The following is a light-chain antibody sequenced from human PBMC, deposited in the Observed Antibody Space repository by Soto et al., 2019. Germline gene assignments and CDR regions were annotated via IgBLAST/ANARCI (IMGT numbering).Light chain of an antibody. J-gene: IGKJ1*01. V-gene: IGKV3-11*01. CDR1: QSVSSY. CDR2: DAA. CDR3: QQRSNWPRT. Sequence: EIVLTQSPATLSLSPGERATLSCRASQSVSSYLAWYQQKPGQAPRLLIYDAANRATGIPARFSGSGSGTDRTLTISSLEPEDFAVYYCQQRSNWPRTFGQGTKVEIK.